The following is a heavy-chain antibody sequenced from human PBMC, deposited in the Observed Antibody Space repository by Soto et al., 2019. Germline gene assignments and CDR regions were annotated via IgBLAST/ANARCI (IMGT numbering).Heavy chain of an antibody. CDR3: ARDLWGYCGTDCYPLDV. V-gene: IGHV4-59*01. J-gene: IGHJ6*02. CDR1: GGSISSYY. Sequence: TSETLSLTCTVSGGSISSYYWSWIRQPPGKGLEWIGYIYYTGSTVYNPPFKSRVTISVDTSKNQFSLKLNSVTAADTAVYYCARDLWGYCGTDCYPLDVWGQGTTVTVSS. CDR2: IYYTGST. D-gene: IGHD2-21*02.